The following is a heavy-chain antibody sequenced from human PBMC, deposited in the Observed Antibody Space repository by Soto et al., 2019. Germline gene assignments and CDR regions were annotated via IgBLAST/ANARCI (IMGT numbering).Heavy chain of an antibody. V-gene: IGHV3-21*01. CDR2: ISSSSIHI. J-gene: IGHJ6*03. CDR1: GFTFSSST. CDR3: ARVVVPAAMAVYYYYMDV. Sequence: GGSLRLSCAASGFTFSSSTMNWVRQAPGKWLELVSFISSSSIHIYYAGSVKVRFTISRDNAKNSLYLQMNSLRVDDTAVYYCARVVVPAAMAVYYYYMDVWGKGTTVTVSS. D-gene: IGHD2-2*01.